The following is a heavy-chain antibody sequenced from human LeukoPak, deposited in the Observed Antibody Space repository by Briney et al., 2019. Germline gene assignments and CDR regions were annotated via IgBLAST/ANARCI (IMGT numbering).Heavy chain of an antibody. D-gene: IGHD6-13*01. V-gene: IGHV3-7*03. Sequence: GGSLRLSCAASGFTFSSYWMSWVRQAPGKGLEWVANIKQDGSEKYYVDSVKGRFTISRDNAKNSLYLQMNSLRHEDTALYYCARDNPPAVGIYYYAMDVWGQGTTVTVSS. CDR3: ARDNPPAVGIYYYAMDV. J-gene: IGHJ6*02. CDR2: IKQDGSEK. CDR1: GFTFSSYW.